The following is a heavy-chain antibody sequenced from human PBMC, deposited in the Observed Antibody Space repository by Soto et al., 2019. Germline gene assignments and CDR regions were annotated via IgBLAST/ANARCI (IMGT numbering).Heavy chain of an antibody. Sequence: LRLSCAASGFTFSSYGMHWVRQAPGKGLEWVAVISYDGSNKYYADSVKGRFTISRDNSKNTLYLQMNSLRAEDTAVYYCAKDALYDSSGSYFDYWGQGTLVTVSS. J-gene: IGHJ4*02. D-gene: IGHD3-22*01. V-gene: IGHV3-30*18. CDR1: GFTFSSYG. CDR3: AKDALYDSSGSYFDY. CDR2: ISYDGSNK.